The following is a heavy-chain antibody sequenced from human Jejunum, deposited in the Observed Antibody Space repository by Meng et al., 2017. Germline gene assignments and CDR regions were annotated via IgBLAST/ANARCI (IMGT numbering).Heavy chain of an antibody. CDR3: SRSYGSEKILDS. CDR2: INTAGTTT. J-gene: IGHJ4*02. D-gene: IGHD3-10*01. V-gene: IGHV3-74*01. CDR1: GFTFSTYW. Sequence: GGSLRLSCVGSGFTFSTYWMHWVRQGPGKGLVWVSHINTAGTTTTYADSVKGRFTISRDNAKNTLYLQMDSMRAEDSAVYYCSRSYGSEKILDSWGQGTLVTVSS.